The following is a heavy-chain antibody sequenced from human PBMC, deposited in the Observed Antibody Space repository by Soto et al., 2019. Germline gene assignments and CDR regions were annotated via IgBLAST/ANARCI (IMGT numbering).Heavy chain of an antibody. CDR1: GFTVSNAW. D-gene: IGHD3-22*01. CDR3: TTNYYDSSGYYHDFDY. Sequence: EVQLVESGGGLVKPGGSLRLSCAASGFTVSNAWMNWVRQAPGKGLEWVGRIKSKTDGGTTDYAAPVKGRFTISRDDSKHTLYLQMNSLKTEDTAVYYCTTNYYDSSGYYHDFDYWGQGTLVTVSS. J-gene: IGHJ4*02. V-gene: IGHV3-15*07. CDR2: IKSKTDGGTT.